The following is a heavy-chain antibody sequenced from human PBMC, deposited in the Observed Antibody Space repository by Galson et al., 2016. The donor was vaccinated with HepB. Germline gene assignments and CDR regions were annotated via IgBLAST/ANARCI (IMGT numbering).Heavy chain of an antibody. D-gene: IGHD3-22*01. V-gene: IGHV3-21*01. Sequence: SLRLSCAASGFTFSAYSMNWVRQAPGKGLEWVSSISSSSSYKYYADSVKGRFTISRDNAKNSLYLQMNRLRAEETAVYYCARFYYYDSSGYYEPYYFDYWGQGTLVTVSS. CDR2: ISSSSSYK. CDR1: GFTFSAYS. J-gene: IGHJ4*02. CDR3: ARFYYYDSSGYYEPYYFDY.